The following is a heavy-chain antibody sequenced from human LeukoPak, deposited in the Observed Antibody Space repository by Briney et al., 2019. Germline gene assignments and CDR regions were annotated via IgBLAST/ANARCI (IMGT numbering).Heavy chain of an antibody. CDR3: AKDLGDPGDA. V-gene: IGHV3-21*01. Sequence: GGSLRLSCAASGFSFRTYTVNWVRQAPGEGPEWVSSISYNGIYTYYADSVKGRFTISRDNAKNSLYLQMHSVTVEDTAMYYCAKDLGDPGDAWGQGTMVTVSS. J-gene: IGHJ3*01. CDR1: GFSFRTYT. D-gene: IGHD2-21*02. CDR2: ISYNGIYT.